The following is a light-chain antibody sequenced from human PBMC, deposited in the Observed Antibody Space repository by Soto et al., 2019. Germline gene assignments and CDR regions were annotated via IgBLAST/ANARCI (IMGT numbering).Light chain of an antibody. CDR1: SSDIGANNY. V-gene: IGLV2-11*01. Sequence: ALTQPRSVSGSPGQSVTISCTGTSSDIGANNYVSWYQQHPGKVPKLMLYDVSKRPSGVPDRFSGSKSGNTASLTISGLQADDEADYYCCSYAGAYIYVFATGTKVTV. CDR3: CSYAGAYIYV. J-gene: IGLJ1*01. CDR2: DVS.